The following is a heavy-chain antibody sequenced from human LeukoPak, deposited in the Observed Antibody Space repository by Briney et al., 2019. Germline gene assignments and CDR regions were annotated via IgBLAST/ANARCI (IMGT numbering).Heavy chain of an antibody. V-gene: IGHV3-20*04. Sequence: PGGSLRLSCAASGFTFSNFGITWVRQAPGKGLEWVAGINGRGDTTGYADSVKGRFTISRDNAKSSLYLQMDSLRAEDTALYYCARGNSGSYYGGDSWGQGTLVTVSS. J-gene: IGHJ4*02. CDR3: ARGNSGSYYGGDS. CDR2: INGRGDTT. CDR1: GFTFSNFG. D-gene: IGHD1-26*01.